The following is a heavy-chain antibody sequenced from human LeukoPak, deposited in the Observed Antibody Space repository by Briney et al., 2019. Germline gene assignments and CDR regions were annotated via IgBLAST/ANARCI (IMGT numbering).Heavy chain of an antibody. CDR3: AKDTGPPQGYYYYGMDV. D-gene: IGHD2-8*02. V-gene: IGHV3-30*18. CDR1: GFTFSSYG. Sequence: GRSLRLSCAASGFTFSSYGMHWVRQAPGKGLEWVAVISYDGSSKYYADSVKGRFTISRDNSKNTLYLQMNSLRAEDTAVYYCAKDTGPPQGYYYYGMDVWGQGTTVTVSS. J-gene: IGHJ6*02. CDR2: ISYDGSSK.